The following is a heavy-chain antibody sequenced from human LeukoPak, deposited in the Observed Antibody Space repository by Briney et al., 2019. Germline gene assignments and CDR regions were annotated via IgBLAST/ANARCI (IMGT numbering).Heavy chain of an antibody. V-gene: IGHV1-18*04. D-gene: IGHD3-22*01. CDR3: ARDSPHYDSSGYYFRY. J-gene: IGHJ4*02. CDR2: ISAYNGNT. Sequence: ASVKVSCKASGYTFTGYYMHWVRQAPGQGLEWMGWISAYNGNTNYAQKLQGRVTMTTDTSTSTAYMELRSLRSDDTAVYYCARDSPHYDSSGYYFRYWGQGTLVTVSS. CDR1: GYTFTGYY.